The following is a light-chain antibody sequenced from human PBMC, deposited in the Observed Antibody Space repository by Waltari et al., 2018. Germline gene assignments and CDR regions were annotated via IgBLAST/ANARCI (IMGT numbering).Light chain of an antibody. CDR3: QNHERLPAT. CDR2: AAS. CDR1: QSISTY. Sequence: EDVLTQSPGTLSLSPGGRATLSCRASQSISTYLVWYQQRPGQAPRLLIYAASTRATGIPDRFSGSGFGTDFSLTISRLEPEDFAVYYCQNHERLPATFGQGTRVEIK. J-gene: IGKJ1*01. V-gene: IGKV3-20*01.